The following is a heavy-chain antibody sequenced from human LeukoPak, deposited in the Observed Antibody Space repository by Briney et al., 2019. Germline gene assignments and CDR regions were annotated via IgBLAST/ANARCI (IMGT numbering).Heavy chain of an antibody. CDR3: AREWGSGSKVNYYFDY. V-gene: IGHV3-7*03. CDR1: GFTFSSYW. D-gene: IGHD6-19*01. Sequence: PGGSLRLSCAASGFTFSSYWMSWVRQAPGEGLEWVANIKQDGSEKYYVDSVKGRFTISRDNAKNSLYLQMNSLRAEDTAVYYCAREWGSGSKVNYYFDYWGQGTLVTVSS. CDR2: IKQDGSEK. J-gene: IGHJ4*02.